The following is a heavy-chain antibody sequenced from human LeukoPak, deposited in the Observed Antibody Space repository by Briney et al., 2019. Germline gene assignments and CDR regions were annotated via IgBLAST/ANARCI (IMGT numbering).Heavy chain of an antibody. CDR3: ARPNFWSGYYQGY. CDR2: INPNSGGT. V-gene: IGHV1-2*02. J-gene: IGHJ4*02. D-gene: IGHD3-3*01. CDR1: GYTFTGYY. Sequence: GASVKVSCKASGYTFTGYYMHWVRQAPGQGLEWMGWINPNSGGTNYAQKFQGRVTTTRDTSISTAYMELSRLRSDDTAVYYCARPNFWSGYYQGYWGQGTLVTVSS.